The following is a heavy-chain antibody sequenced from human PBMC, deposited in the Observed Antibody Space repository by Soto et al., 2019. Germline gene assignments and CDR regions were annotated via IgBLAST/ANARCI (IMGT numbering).Heavy chain of an antibody. CDR3: AKWGGVSRIEPQYYYGMDV. V-gene: IGHV3-30*18. CDR2: ISYDGSNK. D-gene: IGHD2-8*02. J-gene: IGHJ6*02. CDR1: GFTFSSYG. Sequence: QVQLVESGGGVVQPGRSLRLSCAASGFTFSSYGMHWVRQAPGKGLEWVAVISYDGSNKYYADSVKGRFTISRDNSKNTLYLQMNSLRAEDTAVYYCAKWGGVSRIEPQYYYGMDVWGQGTTVTVSS.